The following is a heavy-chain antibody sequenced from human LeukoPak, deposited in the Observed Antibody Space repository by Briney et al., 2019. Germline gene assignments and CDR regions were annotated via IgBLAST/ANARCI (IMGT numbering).Heavy chain of an antibody. CDR1: GGSFSGYY. J-gene: IGHJ4*02. CDR2: INHSGST. D-gene: IGHD3-3*01. CDR3: ARVPYDFWSGYDY. Sequence: SETLSLTCAVYGGSFSGYYWSWIRQPPGKGLEWIGEINHSGSTNYNPSLKSRVTISVDTSKNQFSLKLSSVTAADTAVYYCARVPYDFWSGYDYWGQGTLVTVSS. V-gene: IGHV4-34*01.